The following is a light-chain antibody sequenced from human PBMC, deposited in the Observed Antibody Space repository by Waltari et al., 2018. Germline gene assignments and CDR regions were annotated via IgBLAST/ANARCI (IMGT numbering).Light chain of an antibody. CDR3: QQYYSTPS. CDR1: QSVLYSSNNKNY. Sequence: DIVMNQSPDSLAVSLGERATINCTSSQSVLYSSNNKNYLASYQQKPGQPPKLLIYWASTRESGVPDRFSGSGSGTDFTLTISSLQAEDVAVYYCQQYYSTPSFGQGTKLEIK. V-gene: IGKV4-1*01. CDR2: WAS. J-gene: IGKJ2*01.